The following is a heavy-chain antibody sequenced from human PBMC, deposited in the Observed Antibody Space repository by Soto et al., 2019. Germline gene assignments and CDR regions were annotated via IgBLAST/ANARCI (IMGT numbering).Heavy chain of an antibody. CDR1: GYTFTSYG. V-gene: IGHV1-18*01. D-gene: IGHD5-12*01. CDR3: ARMYSGYPWYFDY. Sequence: GASVKVSFKASGYTFTSYGISWVQQAPGQGVEWMGWISAYNGNTNYAQKLQGRVTMTTDTSTSTAYMELRSLRSDDTAVYYCARMYSGYPWYFDYWGQGTLVTVSS. CDR2: ISAYNGNT. J-gene: IGHJ4*02.